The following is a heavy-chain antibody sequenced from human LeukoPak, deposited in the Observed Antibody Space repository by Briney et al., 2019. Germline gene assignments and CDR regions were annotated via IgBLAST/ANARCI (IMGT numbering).Heavy chain of an antibody. CDR2: INPNSGGT. CDR3: ARGGYGVTMVRGVLDY. CDR1: GYTSTGYY. V-gene: IGHV1-2*02. Sequence: ASVKVSCKASGYTSTGYYMHWVRQAPGQGLEWMGWINPNSGGTNYAQKFQGRVTMTRDTSISTAYMELSRLRSDDTAVYYCARGGYGVTMVRGVLDYWGQGTLVTVSS. J-gene: IGHJ4*02. D-gene: IGHD3-10*01.